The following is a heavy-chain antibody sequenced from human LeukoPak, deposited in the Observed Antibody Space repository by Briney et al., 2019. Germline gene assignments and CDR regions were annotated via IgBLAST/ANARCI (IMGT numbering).Heavy chain of an antibody. CDR2: IYYSGST. Sequence: SETLSLTCTVSGGSISSHYWSWIRQPPGKGLEWIGYIYYSGSTNYNPSLKSRVTISVDTSKNQFSLKLSSVTAADTAVYYCARGVVPAASWGQGTLVTVSS. CDR3: ARGVVPAAS. J-gene: IGHJ5*02. CDR1: GGSISSHY. D-gene: IGHD2-2*01. V-gene: IGHV4-59*11.